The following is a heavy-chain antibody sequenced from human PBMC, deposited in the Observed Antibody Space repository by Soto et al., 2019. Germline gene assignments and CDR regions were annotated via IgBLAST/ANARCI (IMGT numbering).Heavy chain of an antibody. J-gene: IGHJ6*03. Sequence: GGSLRLSCAASGFTFSSYGMHWVRQAPGKGLEWVAVIWYDGSNKYYADSVKGRFTISRDNSKNTLYLQMNSLRAEDTAVYYCAKAKYGDYASGYYYYYYMDVWGKGTTVTVSS. D-gene: IGHD4-17*01. CDR3: AKAKYGDYASGYYYYYYMDV. V-gene: IGHV3-33*06. CDR2: IWYDGSNK. CDR1: GFTFSSYG.